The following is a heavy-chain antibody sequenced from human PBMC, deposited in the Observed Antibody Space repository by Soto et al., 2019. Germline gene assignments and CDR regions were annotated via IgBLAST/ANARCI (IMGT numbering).Heavy chain of an antibody. D-gene: IGHD2-21*01. CDR2: IIPIFGTA. Sequence: SVKVSCKASGGTFSSYAISWVRQAPGQGLEWMGWIIPIFGTANYAQKFQGRVTVTAEESTSTAYMELSSLRAEDTAVYYYSREWCGGDWDSYFYGCDVWGQGTMVTVSS. CDR3: SREWCGGDWDSYFYGCDV. J-gene: IGHJ6*02. V-gene: IGHV1-69*13. CDR1: GGTFSSYA.